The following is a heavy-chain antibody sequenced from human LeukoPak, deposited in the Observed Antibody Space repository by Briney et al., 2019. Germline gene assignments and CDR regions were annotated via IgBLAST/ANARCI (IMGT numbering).Heavy chain of an antibody. V-gene: IGHV4-39*02. CDR2: SYYSGTT. Sequence: PSETLSLTCTVSGDSISSYYWGWIRQPPGKGLEWIGTSYYSGTTYYNPSLKSRVTISVDTSKNQFSLNLNSVTAADTAVYYCARVDGYHLGDFDIWGQGTMVTVSS. J-gene: IGHJ3*02. CDR3: ARVDGYHLGDFDI. CDR1: GDSISSYY. D-gene: IGHD5-24*01.